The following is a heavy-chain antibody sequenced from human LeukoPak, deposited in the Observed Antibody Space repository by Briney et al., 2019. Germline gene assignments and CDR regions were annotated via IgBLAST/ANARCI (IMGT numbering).Heavy chain of an antibody. CDR1: GFTVSSNY. Sequence: GGSLRLSCAASGFTVSSNYMSWVRQAPGKGLEWVSAISGSGDSTNYADSVKGRFTISRDNSKNTVYLQMNTLRAEDTAVYYCAKGRTYFDYWGQGTLVTVSS. V-gene: IGHV3-23*01. CDR2: ISGSGDST. CDR3: AKGRTYFDY. J-gene: IGHJ4*02.